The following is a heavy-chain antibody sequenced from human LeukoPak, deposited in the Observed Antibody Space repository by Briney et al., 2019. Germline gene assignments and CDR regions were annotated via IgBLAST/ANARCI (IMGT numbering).Heavy chain of an antibody. D-gene: IGHD3-22*01. CDR1: GGTFSSYA. Sequence: ASVKVSCKASGGTFSSYAISWVRQAPGQGLEWMGGIIPIFGTANYAQKFQGRVTITADESTSTAYMELSSLRSDDTAVYYCARVSEYYDSSGHYYYGMDVWGQGTTVTVSS. V-gene: IGHV1-69*13. J-gene: IGHJ6*02. CDR2: IIPIFGTA. CDR3: ARVSEYYDSSGHYYYGMDV.